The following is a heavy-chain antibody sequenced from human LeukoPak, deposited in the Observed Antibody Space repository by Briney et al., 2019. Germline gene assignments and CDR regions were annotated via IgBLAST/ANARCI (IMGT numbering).Heavy chain of an antibody. J-gene: IGHJ4*02. D-gene: IGHD2-15*01. CDR2: IRSKAYGWTT. CDR1: GFTFGDYA. Sequence: GRSLRLSCTASGFTFGDYAMSWVRQAPGKGRDWVGFIRSKAYGWTTEYAASVKGRFTISRDDSKSIAYLQMNSLKTEDTAVYYCTRALYCSGGSCWPFDYWGQGTLVTVSS. CDR3: TRALYCSGGSCWPFDY. V-gene: IGHV3-49*04.